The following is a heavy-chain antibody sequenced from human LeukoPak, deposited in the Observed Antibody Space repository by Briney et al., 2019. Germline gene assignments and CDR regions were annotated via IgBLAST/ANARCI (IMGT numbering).Heavy chain of an antibody. D-gene: IGHD2-21*02. Sequence: GGSLRLSCAASGITFSSYSMNWVRQAPGKGLEWVSYISSSSSTIYYADSVKGRFTISRDNAKNSLYLQMNSLRAEDTAVYYCAREDCGGDCYSSAHFQHWGQGTLVTVSS. J-gene: IGHJ1*01. CDR1: GITFSSYS. CDR2: ISSSSSTI. V-gene: IGHV3-48*04. CDR3: AREDCGGDCYSSAHFQH.